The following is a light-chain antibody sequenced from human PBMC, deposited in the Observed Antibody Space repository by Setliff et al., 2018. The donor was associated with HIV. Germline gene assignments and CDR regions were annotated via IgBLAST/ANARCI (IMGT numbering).Light chain of an antibody. Sequence: QSVLTQPPSASGSPGQSVTISCTGTNGDVGGYKYVSWYQHHPGKAPKLMIYEVNKRPSGVPDRFSGSRSGNTASLTVSGLQAEDEAVYFCASYTSVNTYVFGPGTKVTVL. CDR1: NGDVGGYKY. J-gene: IGLJ1*01. CDR3: ASYTSVNTYV. V-gene: IGLV2-8*01. CDR2: EVN.